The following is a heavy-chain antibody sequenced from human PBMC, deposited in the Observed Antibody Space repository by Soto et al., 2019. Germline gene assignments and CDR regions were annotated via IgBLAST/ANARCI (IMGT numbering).Heavy chain of an antibody. CDR3: ARERRITIPSSYYYGMDV. D-gene: IGHD3-3*01. CDR1: GGSISSYY. J-gene: IGHJ6*02. CDR2: IYYSGST. V-gene: IGHV4-59*01. Sequence: PSETLSLTCTVSGGSISSYYWSWIRQPPGKGLEWIGYIYYSGSTNYNPSLKSRVTISVDTSKNQFSLRLSSVTAADTAVYYCARERRITIPSSYYYGMDVWGQGTTVTVSS.